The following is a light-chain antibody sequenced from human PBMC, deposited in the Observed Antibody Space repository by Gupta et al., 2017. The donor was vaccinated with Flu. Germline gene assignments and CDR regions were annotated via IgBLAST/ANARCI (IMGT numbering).Light chain of an antibody. J-gene: IGKJ1*01. CDR2: WAS. CDR3: QQYNTSPET. CDR1: QSVLYSSNNKNY. Sequence: SLGERATINCKPSQSVLYSSNNKNYLAWYQQKPGQHPKLLIYWASSRESGVPDRFSGSGSGTDFTLTISSLQAEDVAVYYCQQYNTSPETFGQGTKVEIK. V-gene: IGKV4-1*01.